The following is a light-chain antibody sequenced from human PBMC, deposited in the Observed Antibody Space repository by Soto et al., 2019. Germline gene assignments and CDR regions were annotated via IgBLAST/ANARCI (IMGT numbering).Light chain of an antibody. J-gene: IGLJ2*01. CDR2: GNT. CDR3: QSYDSSLRAVL. Sequence: QTVVTQPPSVSGAPGQRVTISCTGSSSNIGAGFDVHWYQQLPGTAPKLLIYGNTNRPSGVPDRFAGSKSGTSASLAITGLQAEAEADYYCQSYDSSLRAVLFGGGAKLTVL. V-gene: IGLV1-40*01. CDR1: SSNIGAGFD.